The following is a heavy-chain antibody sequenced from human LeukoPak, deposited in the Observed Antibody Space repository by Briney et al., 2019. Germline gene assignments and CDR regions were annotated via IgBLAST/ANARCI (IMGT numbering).Heavy chain of an antibody. V-gene: IGHV3-52*01. CDR3: VRGVGSSTSCYVRAFDI. CDR1: GFTFSNSW. J-gene: IGHJ3*02. Sequence: GGSLRLSCAASGFTFSNSWMHWVCQAPEKGLEWVADIKCDGSEKCYVDSVKGRLTISRDNAKISLYLQVNSLRAEDMTVYYCVRGVGSSTSCYVRAFDIWGQGTMVTVSS. CDR2: IKCDGSEK. D-gene: IGHD2-2*01.